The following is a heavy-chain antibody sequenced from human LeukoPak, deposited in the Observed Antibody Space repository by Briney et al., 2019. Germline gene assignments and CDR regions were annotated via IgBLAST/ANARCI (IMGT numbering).Heavy chain of an antibody. CDR3: ARHCCSAPSKRVFDI. V-gene: IGHV4-39*01. Sequence: SETLSLTCTVSGGSIISSDYHWGWVRQPPGKGLEWIGTISYSGNTDYNPSLRSRVTISVDTSNNQFSLRLGSVTAADSAIYHCARHCCSAPSKRVFDIWGQGTMVTVSS. D-gene: IGHD2-15*01. J-gene: IGHJ3*02. CDR1: GGSIISSDYH. CDR2: ISYSGNT.